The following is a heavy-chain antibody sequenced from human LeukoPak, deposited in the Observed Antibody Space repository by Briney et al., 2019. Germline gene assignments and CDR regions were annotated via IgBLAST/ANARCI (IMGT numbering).Heavy chain of an antibody. J-gene: IGHJ4*02. CDR1: GFTFSSYS. CDR3: ARMSGSRLPGY. V-gene: IGHV3-48*01. Sequence: GGSLRLSCAASGFTFSSYSMNWVRQAPGKGLEWVSHITASGTAMFYAGSVKGRFTISRDDASNSLYLQMNSLRAEDTAIYYCARMSGSRLPGYWGQGALVTVSS. D-gene: IGHD3-3*01. CDR2: ITASGTAM.